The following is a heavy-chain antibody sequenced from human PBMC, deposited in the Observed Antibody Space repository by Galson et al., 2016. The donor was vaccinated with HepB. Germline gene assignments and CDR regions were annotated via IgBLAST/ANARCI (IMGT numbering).Heavy chain of an antibody. CDR3: ARSAYFKEWLDP. J-gene: IGHJ5*02. V-gene: IGHV4-31*03. CDR2: IYHSGST. D-gene: IGHD2/OR15-2a*01. Sequence: TLSLTCTVSGVSVISGFYYWTWIRQPPGKGLEWIGYIYHSGSTYYNPSLKSRVSISVDTSKNQFSLRLSSVTPEDTAIYYCARSAYFKEWLDPWGQGTPVTVSS. CDR1: GVSVISGFYY.